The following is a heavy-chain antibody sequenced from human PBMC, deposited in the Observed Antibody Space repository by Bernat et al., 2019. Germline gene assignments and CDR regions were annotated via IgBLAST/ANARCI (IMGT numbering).Heavy chain of an antibody. CDR2: IYWDDDK. D-gene: IGHD2-15*01. CDR3: ATWGYCSGGSCYWGGYYFDY. V-gene: IGHV2-5*02. Sequence: QITLKESGPTLVKPTQTLTLTCTFSGFSLSTSGVGVGWIRQPPGKALEWLALIYWDDDKRYSPSLKSRLTITKDTSKNQVVLTMTNMDPVDTATYYCATWGYCSGGSCYWGGYYFDYWGQGTLVTVSS. CDR1: GFSLSTSGVG. J-gene: IGHJ4*02.